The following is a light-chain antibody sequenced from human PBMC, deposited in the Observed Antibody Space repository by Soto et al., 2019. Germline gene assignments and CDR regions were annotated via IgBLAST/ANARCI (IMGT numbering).Light chain of an antibody. J-gene: IGKJ1*01. CDR1: QGINKW. Sequence: DIQMTQSPSSVSASVGDRVTITCRASQGINKWLAWYQQKPGKAPKLLISAASSLRSGVPSRFSGSGSGTDFILTISSLQPEDFATYFCQQSYSSPWTFGQGTKVEIK. CDR3: QQSYSSPWT. CDR2: AAS. V-gene: IGKV1-12*02.